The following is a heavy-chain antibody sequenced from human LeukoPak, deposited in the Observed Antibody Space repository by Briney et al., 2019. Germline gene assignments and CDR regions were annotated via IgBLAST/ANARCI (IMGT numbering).Heavy chain of an antibody. CDR3: ARGIAAAGSNWFDP. D-gene: IGHD6-13*01. CDR1: GYTFTGYY. CDR2: INPNSGGT. V-gene: IGHV1-2*02. J-gene: IGHJ5*02. Sequence: GASVKVSCKASGYTFTGYYMHWVRQAPGQGLEWMGWINPNSGGTNYAQKFQGRVTMTRDTSTSTAYMELSRLRSDDTAVYYCARGIAAAGSNWFDPWGQGTLVTVSS.